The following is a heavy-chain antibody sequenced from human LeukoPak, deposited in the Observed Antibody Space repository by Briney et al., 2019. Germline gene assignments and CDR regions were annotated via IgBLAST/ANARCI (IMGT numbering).Heavy chain of an antibody. D-gene: IGHD2-8*01. Sequence: GESLKISCKGSGYSFTSYWIGWVRQMPGKGLEWVGIIYPGDSDTRYSPSFQGQVTISADKSISTAYLQWSSLKASDTAMYYCARSLPYCTNGVCYGDYWGQGTLVTVSS. CDR3: ARSLPYCTNGVCYGDY. J-gene: IGHJ4*02. CDR1: GYSFTSYW. V-gene: IGHV5-51*01. CDR2: IYPGDSDT.